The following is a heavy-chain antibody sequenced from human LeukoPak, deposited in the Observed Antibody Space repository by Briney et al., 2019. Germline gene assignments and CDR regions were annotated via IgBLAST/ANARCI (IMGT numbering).Heavy chain of an antibody. D-gene: IGHD4-23*01. CDR1: GFTFSSYG. Sequence: GGSLRLSCAASGFTFSSYGMSWVRQAPGKGLEGVSTISGRDSNTYYADSVKGRFTLSKDNSKNTLYLHLNSLRAEDTAVYYCAKRSDYGGDGNYFDYWGQGTPVTVSS. V-gene: IGHV3-23*01. J-gene: IGHJ4*02. CDR2: ISGRDSNT. CDR3: AKRSDYGGDGNYFDY.